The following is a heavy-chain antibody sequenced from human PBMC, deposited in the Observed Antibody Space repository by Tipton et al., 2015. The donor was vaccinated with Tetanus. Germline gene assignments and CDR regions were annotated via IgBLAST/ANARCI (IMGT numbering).Heavy chain of an antibody. CDR2: IYYSGSA. V-gene: IGHV4-59*02. J-gene: IGHJ3*02. Sequence: TLSLTCTVSGGSVTTNYWSWIRPPPGKGLEWIGYIYYSGSAKYNPSLKSRVTISVDTSKNQFSLKLSSVTAADTAVYYCASHYGSGSDDAFDIWGQGTMVTVSS. D-gene: IGHD3-10*01. CDR1: GGSVTTNY. CDR3: ASHYGSGSDDAFDI.